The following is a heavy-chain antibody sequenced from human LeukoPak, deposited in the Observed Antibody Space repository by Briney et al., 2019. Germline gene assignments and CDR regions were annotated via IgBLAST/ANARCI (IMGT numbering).Heavy chain of an antibody. V-gene: IGHV3-7*01. CDR3: ARDGFVGAADY. Sequence: PGGSLRLSCAASEFIFSGYWMNWVRQAPGKGLEWVANIKQDGSEKQYVDSVRGRFTISRDNAKNSLYLQMNSLRVEDTAVYYCARDGFVGAADYWGQGNLVTVSS. D-gene: IGHD6-13*01. CDR2: IKQDGSEK. CDR1: EFIFSGYW. J-gene: IGHJ4*02.